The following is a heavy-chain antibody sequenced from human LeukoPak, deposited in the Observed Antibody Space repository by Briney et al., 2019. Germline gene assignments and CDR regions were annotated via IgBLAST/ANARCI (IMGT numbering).Heavy chain of an antibody. J-gene: IGHJ4*02. CDR1: GYTFTSYD. Sequence: ASVKVSCKASGYTFTSYDINWVRQATGQGLEWMGWMNPNSGNTGYAQKFQGRVTMTRNTSISTAYMELSSLRSDDTAVYYCARASTGTLGDYFDYWGQGTLVTVSS. D-gene: IGHD1-1*01. V-gene: IGHV1-8*01. CDR3: ARASTGTLGDYFDY. CDR2: MNPNSGNT.